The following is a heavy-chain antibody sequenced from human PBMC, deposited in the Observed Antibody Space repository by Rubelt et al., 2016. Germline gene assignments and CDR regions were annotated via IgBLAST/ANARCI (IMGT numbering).Heavy chain of an antibody. CDR3: ARDFCSATTCFDS. D-gene: IGHD3-3*01. CDR2: IYSGGST. V-gene: IGHV3-23*01. CDR1: GFTFSNYA. J-gene: IGHJ4*02. Sequence: GQPGGSLRLSCAASGFTFSNYAMSWVRQAPGKGLEWASVIYSGGSTYYADSVKGRFTISRDNAKNALHLQMNSLRAEDTALYYCARDFCSATTCFDSWGQGTLVTVSS.